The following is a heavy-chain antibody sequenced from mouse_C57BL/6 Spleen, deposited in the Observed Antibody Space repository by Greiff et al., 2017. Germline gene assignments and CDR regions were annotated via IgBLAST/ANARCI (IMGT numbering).Heavy chain of an antibody. J-gene: IGHJ2*01. CDR1: GYSFTGYY. CDR2: INPSTGGT. D-gene: IGHD1-1*01. CDR3: ARELGTTDYFDY. Sequence: VQLQQSGPELVKPGASVKISCKASGYSFTGYYMNWVKQSPEKSLEWIGEINPSTGGTTYNQKFKANATLTVDKSSSTAYMQLKSLTSEDSAVYYCARELGTTDYFDYWGQGTTLTVSS. V-gene: IGHV1-42*01.